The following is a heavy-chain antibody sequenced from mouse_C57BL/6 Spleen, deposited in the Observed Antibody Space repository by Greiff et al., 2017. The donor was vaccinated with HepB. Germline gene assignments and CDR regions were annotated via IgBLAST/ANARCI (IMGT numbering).Heavy chain of an antibody. V-gene: IGHV5-4*01. CDR2: ISDGGSYT. CDR1: GFTFSSYA. Sequence: EVKLMESGGGLVKPGGSLKLSCAASGFTFSSYAMSWVRQTPEKRLEWVATISDGGSYTNYPDNVKGRFTISRDNAKNNLYMQMSHLKSEDTAMYYCAREGYYGSSYVAYWGQGTLVTVSA. D-gene: IGHD1-1*01. J-gene: IGHJ3*01. CDR3: AREGYYGSSYVAY.